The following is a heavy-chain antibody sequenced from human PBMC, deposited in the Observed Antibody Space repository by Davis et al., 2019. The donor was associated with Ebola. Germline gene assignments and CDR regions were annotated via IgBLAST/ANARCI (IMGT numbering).Heavy chain of an antibody. J-gene: IGHJ4*02. CDR2: ISAYNGNT. Sequence: ASVKVSCKASGYTFTSYGINWVRQAPGQGLEWMGWISAYNGNTNYAQKLQGRVTMTTDTSTSTAYMELRSLRSDDTAVYYCARDLRQGYCSGGSCYSGRSYFDYWGQGTLVTVSS. CDR1: GYTFTSYG. V-gene: IGHV1-18*01. CDR3: ARDLRQGYCSGGSCYSGRSYFDY. D-gene: IGHD2-15*01.